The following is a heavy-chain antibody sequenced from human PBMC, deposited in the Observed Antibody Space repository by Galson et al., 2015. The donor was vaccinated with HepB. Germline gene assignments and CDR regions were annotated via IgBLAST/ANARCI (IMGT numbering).Heavy chain of an antibody. CDR1: GGTFSSYT. V-gene: IGHV1-69*02. J-gene: IGHJ4*02. Sequence: SVKVSCKASGGTFSSYTISWVRQAPGQGLEWMGRIIPILGIANYAQKFQGRVTITADKSTSTAYMELSSLRSEDTAVYYCARGHGVFIAAAGSPDYWGQGTLVTVSS. CDR3: ARGHGVFIAAAGSPDY. CDR2: IIPILGIA. D-gene: IGHD6-13*01.